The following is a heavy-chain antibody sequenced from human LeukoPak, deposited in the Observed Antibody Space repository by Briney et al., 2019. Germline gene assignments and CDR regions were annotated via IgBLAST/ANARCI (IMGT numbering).Heavy chain of an antibody. CDR2: ISSSGSTI. D-gene: IGHD3-3*01. Sequence: PGGSLRLSCAASGFTFSDYYMSWIRQAPGKGLEWVSYISSSGSTIYYADSVKGRFTISRDNAKNSLYLQMTSLRAEDTAVYYCAIKTHVLRFLEWLPLIYYYYYYYMDVWGKGTTVTVSS. CDR3: AIKTHVLRFLEWLPLIYYYYYYYMDV. V-gene: IGHV3-11*04. CDR1: GFTFSDYY. J-gene: IGHJ6*03.